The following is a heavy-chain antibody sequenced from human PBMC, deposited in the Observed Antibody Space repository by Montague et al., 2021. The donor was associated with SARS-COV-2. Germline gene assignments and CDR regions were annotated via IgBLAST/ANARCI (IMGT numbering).Heavy chain of an antibody. J-gene: IGHJ4*02. CDR1: GDSVSRNSAA. D-gene: IGHD1-26*01. CDR2: TYYRSKWYN. Sequence: CAISGDSVSRNSAAWNWIRQSPSRGLEWLGRTYYRSKWYNDYAVSVKSRITINPDTSKNQISLQLNSVAPEDTAVYCCARTSASSDYWGQGTLVTVSS. CDR3: ARTSASSDY. V-gene: IGHV6-1*01.